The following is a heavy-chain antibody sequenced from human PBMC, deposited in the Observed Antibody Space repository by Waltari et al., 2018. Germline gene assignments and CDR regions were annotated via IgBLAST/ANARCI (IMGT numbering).Heavy chain of an antibody. J-gene: IGHJ4*02. CDR1: GLTFSSYW. D-gene: IGHD1-26*01. CDR2: ISTDGSGA. CDR3: ARGPVSGSGSYYVGDY. Sequence: EVQLVESGGGLVQPGGSLRLACAASGLTFSSYWMHWVRQVPGKGLGWGSRISTDGSGANYADSVQGRFTSSRDNAKNILYLQMNSLRAEDTAVYYCARGPVSGSGSYYVGDYWGQGTLVTVSS. V-gene: IGHV3-74*01.